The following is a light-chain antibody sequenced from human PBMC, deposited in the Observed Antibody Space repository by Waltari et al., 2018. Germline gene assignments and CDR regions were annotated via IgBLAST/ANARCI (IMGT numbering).Light chain of an antibody. Sequence: EIVMTQSPATLSVSPGERATLSCRASQRVSSNLAWYQQKPGQAPRLLIYGASTRATGIPARFSGSGSGTEFTLTISSLQSEDFALYYCQQYNSWPPRYTFGQGTKLEVK. CDR1: QRVSSN. J-gene: IGKJ2*01. CDR2: GAS. CDR3: QQYNSWPPRYT. V-gene: IGKV3-15*01.